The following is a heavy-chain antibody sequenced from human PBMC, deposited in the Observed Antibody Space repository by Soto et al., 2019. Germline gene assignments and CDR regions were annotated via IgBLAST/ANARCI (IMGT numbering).Heavy chain of an antibody. CDR1: GYTCTSYA. J-gene: IGHJ6*02. Sequence: GASVKVSCKASGYTCTSYAMHWVRQAPGQRLEWMGWINAGNGNTKYSQKFQGRVTITRDTSASTAYMELSSLRSEDTAVYYCARDAGYCSSTSCYRGYYYYGMDVWGQGTTVTVSS. CDR3: ARDAGYCSSTSCYRGYYYYGMDV. CDR2: INAGNGNT. D-gene: IGHD2-2*02. V-gene: IGHV1-3*01.